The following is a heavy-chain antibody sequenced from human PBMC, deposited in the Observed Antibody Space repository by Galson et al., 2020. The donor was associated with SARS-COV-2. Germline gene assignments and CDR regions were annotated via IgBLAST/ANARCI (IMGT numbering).Heavy chain of an antibody. CDR3: ARDQGGNGAFDI. V-gene: IGHV3-64*01. D-gene: IGHD3-16*01. CDR1: GFTFSNYP. CDR2: ISSDGRIT. J-gene: IGHJ3*02. Sequence: QLGESLKISCAASGFTFSNYPMHWVRQAPGRGLEYVSTISSDGRITYYANSAKGRFTISRDNSKNTLYLQMGSLRVEDMAVYYCARDQGGNGAFDIWGQVTMVTVSS.